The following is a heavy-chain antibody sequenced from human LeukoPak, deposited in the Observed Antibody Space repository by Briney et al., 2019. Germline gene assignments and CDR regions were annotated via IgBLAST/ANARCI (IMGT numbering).Heavy chain of an antibody. V-gene: IGHV4-61*02. J-gene: IGHJ5*02. CDR2: IYTSGST. D-gene: IGHD2-2*01. CDR3: ARALQVVVPAAIMDWFDP. Sequence: PSQTLSLTCTVSGGSISSGSYYWSWIRQPAGKGLEWIGRIYTSGSTNYNPSLKSRVTISVDTSKNQFSLKLSSVTAADTAVYYCARALQVVVPAAIMDWFDPWGQGTLVTVSS. CDR1: GGSISSGSYY.